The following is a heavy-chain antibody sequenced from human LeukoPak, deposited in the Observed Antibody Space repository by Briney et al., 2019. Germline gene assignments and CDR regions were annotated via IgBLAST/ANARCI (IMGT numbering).Heavy chain of an antibody. J-gene: IGHJ6*02. Sequence: GESLKISCKASGYSFTTYWIAWVRQMPGKGLEWMGVIYPGDSNTKYSPSFRGQVTISADKSSSTAFLQWRSLKASDSAMYYCATSYSRSSVYFYYRLDVWGQGTTVTVSS. V-gene: IGHV5-51*01. CDR2: IYPGDSNT. D-gene: IGHD6-6*01. CDR1: GYSFTTYW. CDR3: ATSYSRSSVYFYYRLDV.